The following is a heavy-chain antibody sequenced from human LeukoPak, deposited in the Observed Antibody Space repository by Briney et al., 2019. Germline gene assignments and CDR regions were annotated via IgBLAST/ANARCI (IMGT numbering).Heavy chain of an antibody. J-gene: IGHJ4*02. V-gene: IGHV1-2*02. CDR1: GYTFTSYF. CDR2: IHPKTGGT. Sequence: GASVKVCCKASGYTFTSYFIHWVRQAAGQGLEWMGWIHPKTGGTYYAQNFQGRVTVTRDPSIRTAFLELSRLRSDDTAVYYCARPTYIEGPDLLFDYWGQGTLVTVSS. CDR3: ARPTYIEGPDLLFDY. D-gene: IGHD1-26*01.